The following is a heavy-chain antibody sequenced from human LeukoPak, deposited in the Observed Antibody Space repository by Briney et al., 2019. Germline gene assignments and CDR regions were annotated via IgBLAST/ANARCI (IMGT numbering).Heavy chain of an antibody. CDR1: GFTFSSYW. V-gene: IGHV3-48*04. J-gene: IGHJ6*03. Sequence: PGGSLRLSCAASGFTFSSYWMTWVRQAPGKGREGVSYISSSSSTIYYADSVKGRFTISRDNAKNSLFLQMNSLRVEDTAVYYCARNPGIAARRGNYYYMDVWGKGTTVTVSS. CDR2: ISSSSSTI. D-gene: IGHD6-6*01. CDR3: ARNPGIAARRGNYYYMDV.